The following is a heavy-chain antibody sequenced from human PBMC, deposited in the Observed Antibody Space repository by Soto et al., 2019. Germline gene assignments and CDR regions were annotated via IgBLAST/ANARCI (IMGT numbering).Heavy chain of an antibody. CDR1: GYTFTSYG. CDR2: ISAYNGNT. D-gene: IGHD2-15*01. Sequence: QVQLVQSGAEVKKPGASVKVSCKASGYTFTSYGISWVRQAPGQGREWMGWISAYNGNTNYAQKLQGRVTMTTDTSTSQAYMELRSLRADDTAVYYGARGHYGGKSPSEYFQHWGQGTLVTVSS. J-gene: IGHJ1*01. V-gene: IGHV1-18*01. CDR3: ARGHYGGKSPSEYFQH.